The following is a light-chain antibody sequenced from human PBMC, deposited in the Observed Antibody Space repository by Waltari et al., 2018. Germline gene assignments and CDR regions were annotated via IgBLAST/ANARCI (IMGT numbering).Light chain of an antibody. J-gene: IGLJ3*02. CDR2: GKE. CDR1: SLRTSY. V-gene: IGLV3-19*01. Sequence: SSELTQGPDVSVALGQTVKITCQGDSLRTSYASWYQVKPGQAPLLVLLGKEKRPSGIPDRISGYSSGTTSSLTITGAQAEDEADYYCHSRKGRDNQVVFGGGTKLTVL. CDR3: HSRKGRDNQVV.